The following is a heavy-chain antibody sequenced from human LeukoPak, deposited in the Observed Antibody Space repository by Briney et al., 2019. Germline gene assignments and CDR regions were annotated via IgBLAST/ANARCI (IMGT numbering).Heavy chain of an antibody. CDR1: GGTFSSYA. D-gene: IGHD6-6*01. Sequence: SVKVSCKASGGTFSSYAISWVRQAPGQGLEWMGGIIPIFGTANYAQKFQGRVTITTDESTSTAYMELSSLRSEDTAVYYCARVGSSSRGIDYWGQGTPVTVSS. V-gene: IGHV1-69*05. J-gene: IGHJ4*02. CDR3: ARVGSSSRGIDY. CDR2: IIPIFGTA.